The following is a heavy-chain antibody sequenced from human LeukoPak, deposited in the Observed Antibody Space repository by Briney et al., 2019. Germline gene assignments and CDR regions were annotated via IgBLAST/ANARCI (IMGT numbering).Heavy chain of an antibody. CDR2: IYTSGST. CDR3: ARRSMTTVTTRNNKYYYYYYMDV. Sequence: SETLSLTCTVSGGSISSYYWSWIRQPPGKGLEGIGYIYTSGSTNYNPSLTSRVTISVDTSKNQCSLELSSGTAADTAVYYCARRSMTTVTTRNNKYYYYYYMDVWGKGTTVTVSS. D-gene: IGHD4-11*01. V-gene: IGHV4-4*09. J-gene: IGHJ6*03. CDR1: GGSISSYY.